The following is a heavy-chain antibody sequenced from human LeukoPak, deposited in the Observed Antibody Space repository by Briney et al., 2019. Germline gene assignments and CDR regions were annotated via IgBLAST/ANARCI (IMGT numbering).Heavy chain of an antibody. CDR2: IIPIFGTA. V-gene: IGHV1-69*13. J-gene: IGHJ4*02. Sequence: SVKVSCKASGGTFSSYAISWVRQAPGQGLEWMGGIIPIFGTANYAQKFQGRVTITADESTSTAYMELSSLRSEDTAVYYCATVHLSEEDYDFWSCYSYWGQGTLVTVSS. D-gene: IGHD3-3*01. CDR1: GGTFSSYA. CDR3: ATVHLSEEDYDFWSCYSY.